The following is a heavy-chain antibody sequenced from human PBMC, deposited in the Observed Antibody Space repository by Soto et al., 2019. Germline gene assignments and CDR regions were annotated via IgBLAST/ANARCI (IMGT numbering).Heavy chain of an antibody. CDR3: AREDCSGGSSYYYYYYGMDV. CDR2: IWYDGSNK. CDR1: GFTFSSYG. Sequence: GGSLRLSCAASGFTFSSYGMHWVRQAPGKGLEWVAVIWYDGSNKYYADSVKGRFTISRDNSKNTLYLQMNSLRAEDTAVYYCAREDCSGGSSYYYYYYGMDVWGQGTTVTVYS. J-gene: IGHJ6*02. D-gene: IGHD2-15*01. V-gene: IGHV3-33*01.